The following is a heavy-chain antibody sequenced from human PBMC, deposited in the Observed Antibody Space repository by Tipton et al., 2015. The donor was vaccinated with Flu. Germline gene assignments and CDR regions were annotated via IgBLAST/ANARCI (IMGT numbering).Heavy chain of an antibody. CDR2: IYSSGGT. CDR1: GFTVSSNY. D-gene: IGHD2-2*01. CDR3: ARDQLTFAFDI. Sequence: SLRLSCAASGFTVSSNYMSWVRQAPGKGLEWVSIIYSSGGTYYADSVKGRFTISRDNSKNTLYLQMNSLRDEDTAVYYCARDQLTFAFDIWGQGTMVTVSS. J-gene: IGHJ3*02. V-gene: IGHV3-66*01.